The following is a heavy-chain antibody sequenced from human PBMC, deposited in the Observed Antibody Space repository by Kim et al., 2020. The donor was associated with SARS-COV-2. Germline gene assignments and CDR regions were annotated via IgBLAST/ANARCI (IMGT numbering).Heavy chain of an antibody. J-gene: IGHJ5*02. CDR1: GFTFSSYG. CDR2: ISYDGSNK. Sequence: GGSLRLSCAASGFTFSSYGMPWVRQAPGKGLEWVAVISYDGSNKYYADSAKGRFTISRDNSKNTLNLQMTSLRPEDTAVYYCAKAFIVGIPWGEGTLDT. D-gene: IGHD3-3*01. V-gene: IGHV3-30*18. CDR3: AKAFIVGIP.